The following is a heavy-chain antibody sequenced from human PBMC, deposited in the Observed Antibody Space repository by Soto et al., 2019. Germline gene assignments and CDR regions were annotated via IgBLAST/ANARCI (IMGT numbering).Heavy chain of an antibody. J-gene: IGHJ3*02. CDR2: LNDSGST. D-gene: IGHD2-2*01. V-gene: IGHV4-34*01. Sequence: QVQLQQWGAGLLKPSETLSLTCAVYGGSFSGYYWTWIRQTPGKGLEWIGELNDSGSTNYKPSLKSRVTISADTSKKQFSLNVTSVTAADTAVYYCARGECSSNYCFTRWALDIWGQGTVVTVSS. CDR3: ARGECSSNYCFTRWALDI. CDR1: GGSFSGYY.